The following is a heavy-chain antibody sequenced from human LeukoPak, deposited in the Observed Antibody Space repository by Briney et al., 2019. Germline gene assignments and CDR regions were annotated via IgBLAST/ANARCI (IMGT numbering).Heavy chain of an antibody. V-gene: IGHV3-49*04. Sequence: GGSLRLSCTASGFTFGDYAMSWVRQAPGKGLEWVGFIRSKAYGGTTEYAASVKGRFTISRDGSKSIAYLQMNSLKTEDTAVYYCTRDRYDILTGYSFDYWGQGTLVTVSS. CDR1: GFTFGDYA. D-gene: IGHD3-9*01. CDR3: TRDRYDILTGYSFDY. CDR2: IRSKAYGGTT. J-gene: IGHJ4*02.